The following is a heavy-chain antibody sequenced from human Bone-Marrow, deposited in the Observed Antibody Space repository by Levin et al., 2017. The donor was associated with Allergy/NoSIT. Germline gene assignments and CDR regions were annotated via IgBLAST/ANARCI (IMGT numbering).Heavy chain of an antibody. Sequence: SCAASGFTFSNAWMSWVRQAPGKGLEWVGRIKSKTDGGTTDYAAPVKGRFTISRDDSKNTLYLQMNSLKTEDTAVYYCTTVFRERDYYYYMDVWGKGTTVTVSS. CDR3: TTVFRERDYYYYMDV. J-gene: IGHJ6*03. CDR1: GFTFSNAW. CDR2: IKSKTDGGTT. V-gene: IGHV3-15*01. D-gene: IGHD1-1*01.